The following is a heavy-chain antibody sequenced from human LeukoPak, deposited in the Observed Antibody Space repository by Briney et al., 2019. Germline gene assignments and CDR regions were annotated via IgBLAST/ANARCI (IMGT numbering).Heavy chain of an antibody. Sequence: SETLSLTCTISGGSISNYYWSWIRQTPGKGLEWIGYIYYTGGTDYNPSLKSRVTISEDTSKNQFSLKLSSVTAADTAVYYCARARGSAYYFDYWGQGTLVTVSS. D-gene: IGHD3-10*01. CDR2: IYYTGGT. J-gene: IGHJ4*02. V-gene: IGHV4-59*01. CDR3: ARARGSAYYFDY. CDR1: GGSISNYY.